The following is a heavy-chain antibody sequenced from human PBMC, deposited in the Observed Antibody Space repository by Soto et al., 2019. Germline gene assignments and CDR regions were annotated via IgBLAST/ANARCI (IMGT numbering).Heavy chain of an antibody. CDR1: GFTVSSNY. CDR3: ARARLLSSSEDAFDI. D-gene: IGHD6-6*01. J-gene: IGHJ3*02. V-gene: IGHV3-53*01. CDR2: IYSGGST. Sequence: VQLVESGGGLIQPGGSLRLSCAASGFTVSSNYMSWVRQAPGKGLEWVSVIYSGGSTYYADSVKGRFTISRDNSKNTLYLQMNSLRAEDTAVYYCARARLLSSSEDAFDIWGQGTMVTVSS.